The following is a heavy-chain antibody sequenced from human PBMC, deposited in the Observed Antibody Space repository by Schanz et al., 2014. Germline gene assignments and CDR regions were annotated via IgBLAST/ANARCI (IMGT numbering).Heavy chain of an antibody. CDR1: GYTFTSYD. CDR2: MNPNSGNP. CDR3: ARGRQQLGSFDY. J-gene: IGHJ4*02. D-gene: IGHD6-13*01. Sequence: QVQVVQSGAEVKKPGASVKVSCTASGYTFTSYDINWVRQAPGQGLEWLGWMNPNSGNPGFAQKFRGRVTMTRNTSMSTAYIELHILTSEDTAVYYCARGRQQLGSFDYWGPGTLVSVSS. V-gene: IGHV1-8*01.